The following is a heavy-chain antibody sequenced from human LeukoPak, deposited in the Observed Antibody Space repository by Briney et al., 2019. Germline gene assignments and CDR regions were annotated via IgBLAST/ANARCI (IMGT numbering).Heavy chain of an antibody. Sequence: SETLSLTCTVSGGSISSSSYYWGRIRQPPGKGLEWIGSIYYSGSTYYNPSLKSRVTISVDTSKNQFSLKLSSVTAADTTMHFGARHSRNPCGRPSFDYWGQGTLVTVSS. D-gene: IGHD2-21*01. CDR2: IYYSGST. J-gene: IGHJ4*02. CDR3: ARHSRNPCGRPSFDY. V-gene: IGHV4-39*01. CDR1: GGSISSSSYY.